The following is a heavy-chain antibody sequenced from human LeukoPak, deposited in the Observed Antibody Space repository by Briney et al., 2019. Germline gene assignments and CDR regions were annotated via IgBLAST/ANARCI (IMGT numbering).Heavy chain of an antibody. CDR2: INPKSGGT. J-gene: IGHJ4*02. D-gene: IGHD3-22*01. CDR3: ARLGAFVLYYDSSGYFDS. CDR1: GYTFTDHH. Sequence: ASVKVSCKASGYTFTDHHMHWVRQAPGQGLEWMGWINPKSGGTNYAQRFQGRVTMSRDTSISTTYMELSSLRSDDTAVYYCARLGAFVLYYDSSGYFDSWGQGTLVTVSS. V-gene: IGHV1-2*02.